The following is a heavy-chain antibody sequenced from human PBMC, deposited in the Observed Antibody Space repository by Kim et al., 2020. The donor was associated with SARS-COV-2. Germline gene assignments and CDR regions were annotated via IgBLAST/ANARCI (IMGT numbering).Heavy chain of an antibody. D-gene: IGHD6-19*01. J-gene: IGHJ4*02. V-gene: IGHV3-23*01. CDR2: ISGSGGSP. Sequence: GGSLRLSCAASGFTFSSYAMTWVRQAPGKGLEWVSAISGSGGSPYYADSVKGRFTISRDNSKNTLYLQMNSLRAEDTAVYYCATAPEYSSGHFDYWGQGTLVTVSS. CDR1: GFTFSSYA. CDR3: ATAPEYSSGHFDY.